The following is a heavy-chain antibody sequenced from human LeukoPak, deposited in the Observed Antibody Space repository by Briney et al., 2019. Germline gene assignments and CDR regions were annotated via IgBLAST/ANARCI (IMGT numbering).Heavy chain of an antibody. CDR3: AKDGYYDFWSGYSPLGY. CDR2: ISGSGGST. D-gene: IGHD3-3*01. J-gene: IGHJ4*02. V-gene: IGHV3-23*01. Sequence: PGGSLRLSCAASGFTVSSNYMSWVRQAPGKGLEWVSAISGSGGSTYYADSVKGRFTISRDNSKNTLYLQMNSLRAEDTAVYYCAKDGYYDFWSGYSPLGYWGQGTLVTVSS. CDR1: GFTVSSNY.